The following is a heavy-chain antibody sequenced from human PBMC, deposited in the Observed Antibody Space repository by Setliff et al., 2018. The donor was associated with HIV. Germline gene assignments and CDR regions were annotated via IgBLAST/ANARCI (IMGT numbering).Heavy chain of an antibody. CDR2: INSSGHI. Sequence: GSLRLSCAASGFTFSPYWMHWVRQAPGKGLVWVSRINSSGHINYADSVKGRSTISRDNAENSLYLQMTSLRAEDTAVYYCARPSPLGGDSTTPYDYWGQGTLVTVSS. J-gene: IGHJ4*02. CDR1: GFTFSPYW. D-gene: IGHD2-2*01. V-gene: IGHV3-74*01. CDR3: ARPSPLGGDSTTPYDY.